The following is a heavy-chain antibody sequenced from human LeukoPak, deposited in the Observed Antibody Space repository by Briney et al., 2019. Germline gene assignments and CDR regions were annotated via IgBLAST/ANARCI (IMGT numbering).Heavy chain of an antibody. CDR1: GGSINSYY. V-gene: IGHV4-4*07. CDR3: ARENWRSKSIDFDS. Sequence: PSETLSLTCTVSGGSINSYYWSWIRQPPGKGLEWIGRIYSSGSTNFNPSLKSRVTMSVDTSKNQFSLRLSSVTAADTAAYFCARENWRSKSIDFDSWGQGTLVTVSS. D-gene: IGHD6-6*01. CDR2: IYSSGST. J-gene: IGHJ4*02.